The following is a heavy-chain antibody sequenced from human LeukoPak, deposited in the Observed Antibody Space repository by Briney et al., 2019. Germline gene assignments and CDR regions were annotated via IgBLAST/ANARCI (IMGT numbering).Heavy chain of an antibody. CDR2: IYTSGST. Sequence: KPSETLSLTCTVSGGSISSYYWSWIRQPPGKGLEWIGYIYTSGSTNYNPSLKSRVTISVDTSKNQFSLKLSSVTAADTAVYHCASSSGSYYYYYYYMDVWGKETTVTVSS. CDR1: GGSISSYY. D-gene: IGHD1-26*01. V-gene: IGHV4-4*09. CDR3: ASSSGSYYYYYYYMDV. J-gene: IGHJ6*03.